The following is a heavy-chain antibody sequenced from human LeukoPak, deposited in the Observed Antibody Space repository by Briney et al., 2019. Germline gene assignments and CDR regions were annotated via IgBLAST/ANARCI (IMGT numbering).Heavy chain of an antibody. Sequence: SETLSLTCAVYGGSFSGYYWSWIRQPPGKGLEWIGEINHSGSTNYNPSLKSRVTISVDTSKNQFSLKLSSVTAADTAVYYCASNISRHSYYYYMDVWGKGTTVTVSS. V-gene: IGHV4-34*01. D-gene: IGHD1-14*01. CDR1: GGSFSGYY. CDR3: ASNISRHSYYYYMDV. CDR2: INHSGST. J-gene: IGHJ6*03.